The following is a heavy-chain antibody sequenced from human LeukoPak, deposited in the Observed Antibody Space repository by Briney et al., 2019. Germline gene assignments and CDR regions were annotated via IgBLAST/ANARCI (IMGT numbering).Heavy chain of an antibody. J-gene: IGHJ5*02. Sequence: GSLRLSCAASGFTFSGSAMHWVRQASGKGLEWVSYISSSSTIYYADSVKGRFTISRDNSKNTLYLQMNSLRVEDTAVYYCANSYGRSWGQGTLVTVSS. D-gene: IGHD5-18*01. CDR3: ANSYGRS. CDR2: ISSSSTI. V-gene: IGHV3-48*01. CDR1: GFTFSGSA.